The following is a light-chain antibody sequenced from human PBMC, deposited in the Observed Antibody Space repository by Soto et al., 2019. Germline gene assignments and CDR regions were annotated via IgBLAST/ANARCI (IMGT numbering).Light chain of an antibody. V-gene: IGKV3D-20*02. Sequence: EIVFTHSPCTLSLSPVERATLSCRASQSVSSSYLAWYQQKPGQAPRLLIYDASNRATGIPARFSGSGSGTDFTLTISSLEPEDFAVYYCHQRKSWPRTFGQGTKVDNK. J-gene: IGKJ1*01. CDR3: HQRKSWPRT. CDR2: DAS. CDR1: QSVSSSY.